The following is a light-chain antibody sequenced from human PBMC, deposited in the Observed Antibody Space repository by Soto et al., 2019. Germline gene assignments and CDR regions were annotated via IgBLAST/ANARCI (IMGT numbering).Light chain of an antibody. CDR2: EVS. Sequence: QSALTQPASVSGSPGQSITISCTGTSSDVGGYNYVSWYQQHPGKAPKLMIYEVSNRPSGVSNRFSGSKSGNTASLTISGLQAEDEADYYCSAYTSSSTGYVFGTGTKVTV. CDR1: SSDVGGYNY. V-gene: IGLV2-14*01. J-gene: IGLJ1*01. CDR3: SAYTSSSTGYV.